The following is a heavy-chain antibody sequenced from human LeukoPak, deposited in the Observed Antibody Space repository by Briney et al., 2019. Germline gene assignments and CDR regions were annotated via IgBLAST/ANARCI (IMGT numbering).Heavy chain of an antibody. CDR3: VRGTSRENGYGGDDPY. D-gene: IGHD2-21*02. CDR2: ISTDGSSR. V-gene: IGHV3-74*01. Sequence: GGSLRLSCAGSGFNFSTYWMHWLGQAPGKGLVWVSRISTDGSSRSYADHVKGRFTISRDNAKNTLFLQMDSLRAEDTAVYYCVRGTSRENGYGGDDPYWGQGTLVIVSS. CDR1: GFNFSTYW. J-gene: IGHJ4*02.